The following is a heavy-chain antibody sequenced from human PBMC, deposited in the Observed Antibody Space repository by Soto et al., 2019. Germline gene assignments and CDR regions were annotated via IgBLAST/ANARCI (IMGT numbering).Heavy chain of an antibody. Sequence: GGSLRLSCAASGFTFSSYSMNWVRQAPGKGLEWVSSISSSSSYIYYADSVKGRFTISRDNAKNSLYLQMNSLRAEDTAVYYCASTYCGGGDCYPEYFQHWGQGTLVTVSS. J-gene: IGHJ1*01. CDR3: ASTYCGGGDCYPEYFQH. V-gene: IGHV3-21*01. D-gene: IGHD2-21*02. CDR1: GFTFSSYS. CDR2: ISSSSSYI.